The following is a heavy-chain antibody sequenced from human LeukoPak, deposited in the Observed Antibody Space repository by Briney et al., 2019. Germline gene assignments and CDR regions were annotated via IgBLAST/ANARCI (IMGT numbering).Heavy chain of an antibody. V-gene: IGHV4-39*07. Sequence: SETLSLTCTVSGGSISSSSYYWGWIRQPPGKGLEWIGSIYYSGSTYYNPSLKSRVTISVDTSKNQFSLKLSSVTAADTAAYYCARGVMATIDYWGQGTLVTVSS. J-gene: IGHJ4*02. CDR1: GGSISSSSYY. CDR3: ARGVMATIDY. CDR2: IYYSGST. D-gene: IGHD5-24*01.